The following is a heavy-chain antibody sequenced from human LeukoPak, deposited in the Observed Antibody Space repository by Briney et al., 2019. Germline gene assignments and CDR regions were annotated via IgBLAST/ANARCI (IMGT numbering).Heavy chain of an antibody. Sequence: PGGSLRLSCAASGFTFSSYWMSWVRQAPGKGLEWVANIKQDGSEKYYVDSVKGRFTISRDNAKNSLYLQMNSLRAEDTAVYYCARVRAGPVATWDYWGQGTLVTVSS. D-gene: IGHD5-12*01. CDR1: GFTFSSYW. J-gene: IGHJ4*02. CDR3: ARVRAGPVATWDY. CDR2: IKQDGSEK. V-gene: IGHV3-7*01.